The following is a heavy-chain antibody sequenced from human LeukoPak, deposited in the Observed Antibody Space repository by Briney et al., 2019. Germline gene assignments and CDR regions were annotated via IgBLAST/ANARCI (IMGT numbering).Heavy chain of an antibody. CDR2: INPSGGST. J-gene: IGHJ6*03. Sequence: ASVKVSCKASGDTFSSYYVHWVRQAPGQGLEWMGIINPSGGSTSYAQKFQGRVTMTRDMSTSTVYMELSSLRSEDTAVYYCARDRLAYCSGGSCYSVHYYYMDVWGKGTTVTVSS. CDR3: ARDRLAYCSGGSCYSVHYYYMDV. D-gene: IGHD2-15*01. V-gene: IGHV1-46*01. CDR1: GDTFSSYY.